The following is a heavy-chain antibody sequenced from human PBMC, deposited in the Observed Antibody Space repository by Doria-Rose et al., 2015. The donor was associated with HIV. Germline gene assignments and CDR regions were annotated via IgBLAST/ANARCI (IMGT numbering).Heavy chain of an antibody. CDR1: GASVSSRGYY. J-gene: IGHJ4*02. V-gene: IGHV4-31*03. D-gene: IGHD3-3*01. Sequence: QVQLQESGPGLVTPSATLSLTCSVSGASVSSRGYYWNWIRQVPGKGLESLGYTYYTGTSDYSPSLKSRLNMAVDTSKNQFSLKLSFVTVADTAVYYRARMGSYRELDYWGQGALVIVSA. CDR2: TYYTGTS. CDR3: ARMGSYRELDY.